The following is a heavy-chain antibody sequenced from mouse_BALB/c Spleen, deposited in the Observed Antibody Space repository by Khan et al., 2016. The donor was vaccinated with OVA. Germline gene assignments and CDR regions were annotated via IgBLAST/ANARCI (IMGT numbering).Heavy chain of an antibody. CDR3: AREWAAWFPY. J-gene: IGHJ3*01. V-gene: IGHV1-77*01. Sequence: VELVESGAELARPGASVKLSYKASGYTFTDYYINWMKQRTGQGLEWIGEIYPGSGNIYYNEKFKGKATLTADKSSSTAYMQLSSLTSEDSAVYFCAREWAAWFPYWGQGTLVTVSA. CDR2: IYPGSGNI. CDR1: GYTFTDYY.